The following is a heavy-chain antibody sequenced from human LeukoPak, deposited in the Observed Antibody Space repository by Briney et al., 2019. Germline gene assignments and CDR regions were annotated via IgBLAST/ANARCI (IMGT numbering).Heavy chain of an antibody. Sequence: ASVKVSCKASGYTFTGYYMHWVRQAPGQGLEWMGWINPNSGGTNYAQKFQGWVTMTRDTSISTAYMELSRLRSDDTAVYYCGRARQMGAEGGGGGFDPWGQGTLVTVSS. CDR2: INPNSGGT. CDR1: GYTFTGYY. D-gene: IGHD3-16*01. CDR3: GRARQMGAEGGGGGFDP. J-gene: IGHJ5*02. V-gene: IGHV1-2*04.